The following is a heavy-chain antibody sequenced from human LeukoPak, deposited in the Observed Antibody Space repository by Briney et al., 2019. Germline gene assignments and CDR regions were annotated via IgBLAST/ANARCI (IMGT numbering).Heavy chain of an antibody. Sequence: ASVKVSCKTSGYTFRNFGISWVRQAPGQGLEWMGWISAYNGNTNYAQKLQGRVTMTTDTSTSTAYMELRSLRSDDTAVYYCARGGWRFGELFPGRETHNWFDPWGQGTLVTVSS. CDR3: ARGGWRFGELFPGRETHNWFDP. J-gene: IGHJ5*02. V-gene: IGHV1-18*01. D-gene: IGHD3-10*01. CDR2: ISAYNGNT. CDR1: GYTFRNFG.